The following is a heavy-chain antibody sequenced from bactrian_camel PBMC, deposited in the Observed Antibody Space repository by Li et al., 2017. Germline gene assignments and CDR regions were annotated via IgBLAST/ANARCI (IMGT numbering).Heavy chain of an antibody. CDR3: ATGYGSSSLSTP. J-gene: IGHJ4*01. D-gene: IGHD6*01. V-gene: IGHV3-2*01. CDR2: IYSDGTT. CDR1: GFTYSSYY. Sequence: HVQLVESGGGLVQPGGSLRLSCAASGFTYSSYYMSWVRQAPGKGLEWVSSIYSDGTTYYADSVKGRFTISRDNAKNTTYLQMNSLKSEDTALYYCATGYGSSSLSTPRGQGTQVTVS.